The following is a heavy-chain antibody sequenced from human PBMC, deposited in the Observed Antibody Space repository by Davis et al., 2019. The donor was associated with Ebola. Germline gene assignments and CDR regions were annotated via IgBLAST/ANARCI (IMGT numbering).Heavy chain of an antibody. CDR1: GFTFSNAW. V-gene: IGHV3-48*02. CDR2: ISSSSSTI. CDR3: ARWGYCSGGSCYYFDY. Sequence: GESLKISCAASGFTFSNAWMNWVRQAPGKGLEWVSYISSSSSTIYYADSVKGRFTISRDNAKNSLYLQMNSLRDEDTAVYYCARWGYCSGGSCYYFDYWGQGTLVTVSS. J-gene: IGHJ4*02. D-gene: IGHD2-15*01.